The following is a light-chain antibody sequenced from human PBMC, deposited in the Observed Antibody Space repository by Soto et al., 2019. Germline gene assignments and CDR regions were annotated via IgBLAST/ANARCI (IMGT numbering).Light chain of an antibody. J-gene: IGLJ3*02. CDR2: DVN. V-gene: IGLV2-11*01. Sequence: QSALTQPRSVSGSPGQSVTISCTGTSSDVGVYNYVSWYQQHPGKAPKLMIYDVNKRPSGVPDRFSGSKSGNTASLTISGLQAEDEADYFCCSFAGRYTWVFGGGTKLTVL. CDR1: SSDVGVYNY. CDR3: CSFAGRYTWV.